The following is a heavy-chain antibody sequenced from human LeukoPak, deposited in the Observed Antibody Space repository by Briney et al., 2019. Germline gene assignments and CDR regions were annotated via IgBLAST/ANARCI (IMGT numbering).Heavy chain of an antibody. V-gene: IGHV4-39*01. D-gene: IGHD4-17*01. CDR3: AKRSYGVGHAY. CDR1: GDSVSISTYY. J-gene: IGHJ4*02. Sequence: PSETLSLTCTVSGDSVSISTYYWGWIRQPPGKGLEWIGTIYSSGTTYYNPSLKSRVTMSVDTSKNQFSLRLNSVTAADTAVYYCAKRSYGVGHAYWGQGTLVTVSS. CDR2: IYSSGTT.